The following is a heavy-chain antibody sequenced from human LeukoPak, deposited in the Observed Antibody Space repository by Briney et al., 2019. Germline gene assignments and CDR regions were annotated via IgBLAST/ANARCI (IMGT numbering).Heavy chain of an antibody. CDR3: ARLVSVAGVFDY. Sequence: SETLSLTCTVSGGSISSSNYYWGWIRQPPGKGLEWIGNIYYSGSTYYNPSLKSRVTVSVDTSKNHFSLKLSSVTAADTAVYYCARLVSVAGVFDYWGQGTLVTVSS. D-gene: IGHD6-19*01. CDR1: GGSISSSNYY. V-gene: IGHV4-39*02. CDR2: IYYSGST. J-gene: IGHJ4*02.